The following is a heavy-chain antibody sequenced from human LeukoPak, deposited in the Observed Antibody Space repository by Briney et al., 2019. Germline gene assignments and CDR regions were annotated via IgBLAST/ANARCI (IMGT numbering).Heavy chain of an antibody. V-gene: IGHV4-34*01. J-gene: IGHJ4*02. D-gene: IGHD5-18*01. CDR3: ARAEARDTAMVFDY. Sequence: SETLSLTCAVYGGSFSGYYWSWIRQPPGKGLEWIGEINHSGSTNYNPSLKSRVTISVDTSKNQFSLKLSSATAADTAVYYCARAEARDTAMVFDYWGQGTLVTVSS. CDR2: INHSGST. CDR1: GGSFSGYY.